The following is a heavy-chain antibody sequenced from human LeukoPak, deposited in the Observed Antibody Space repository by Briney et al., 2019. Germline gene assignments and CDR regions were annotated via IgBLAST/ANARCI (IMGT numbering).Heavy chain of an antibody. D-gene: IGHD2-2*01. CDR2: IYYSGST. V-gene: IGHV4-59*08. CDR3: ARQLGYCSSTSCYADKVDY. CDR1: GGSISSYY. Sequence: SETLSLTCTVSGGSISSYYWGWIRQPPGKGLEWIGYIYYSGSTNYNPSLKSRVTISVDTSKNQFSLKLSSVTAADTAVYYCARQLGYCSSTSCYADKVDYWGQGTLVTVSS. J-gene: IGHJ4*02.